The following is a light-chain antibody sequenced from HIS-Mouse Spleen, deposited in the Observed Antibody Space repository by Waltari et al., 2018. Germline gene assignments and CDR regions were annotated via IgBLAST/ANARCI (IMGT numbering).Light chain of an antibody. CDR3: CSYAGSSTWV. CDR2: EGR. J-gene: IGLJ3*02. CDR1: SSDVGRYNL. V-gene: IGLV2-23*01. Sequence: QSALTQPASVSGSPGQSITISCTGTSSDVGRYNLVSWYQPHPGKAPKLLIYEGRKRPSGVSNRFSGSKSGNTASLTISGLQAEDEADYYCCSYAGSSTWVFGGGTKLTVL.